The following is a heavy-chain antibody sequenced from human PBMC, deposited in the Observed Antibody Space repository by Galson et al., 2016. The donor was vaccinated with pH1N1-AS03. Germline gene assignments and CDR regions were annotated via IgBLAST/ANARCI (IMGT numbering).Heavy chain of an antibody. CDR3: AKDKDSYYGPDY. V-gene: IGHV3-30*18. CDR1: GLSVTDYY. J-gene: IGHJ4*02. Sequence: SLRLSCAASGLSVTDYYMAWIRQAPGKGLEWLSFLPYDGSNKFYADSVKGRFTISRDNSKNTLYLQMNSLRAEDTAVYYCAKDKDSYYGPDYWGQGTLVTVSS. D-gene: IGHD1-26*01. CDR2: LPYDGSNK.